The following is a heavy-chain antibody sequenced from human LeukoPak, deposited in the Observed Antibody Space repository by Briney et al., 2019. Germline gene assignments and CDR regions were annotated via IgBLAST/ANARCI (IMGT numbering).Heavy chain of an antibody. CDR2: ISGSGGST. J-gene: IGHJ4*02. V-gene: IGHV3-23*01. CDR1: GFTFSSYA. Sequence: GGSLRLSCAASGFTFSSYAMSWVRQAPGKGLEWVSAISGSGGSTYYADSVKGRFTISRDNSKNTLYLQMNSLRTEDTAMYYCAKDMGYTFGHAFDYWGQGTLVTVSP. D-gene: IGHD5-18*01. CDR3: AKDMGYTFGHAFDY.